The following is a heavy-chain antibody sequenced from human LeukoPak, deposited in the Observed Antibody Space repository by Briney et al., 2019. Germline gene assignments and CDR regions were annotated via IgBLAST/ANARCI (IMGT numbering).Heavy chain of an antibody. J-gene: IGHJ4*02. Sequence: SVKVSCKASGGTFNSYAISWVRQAPGQGLEWMGGIIPIFGTTNYARKFRGRVTLTADKSTRTAYMELSSLRSEDTAVYYCARQFGELFLYYWGQGTLVTVSS. D-gene: IGHD3-10*01. CDR3: ARQFGELFLYY. V-gene: IGHV1-69*06. CDR1: GGTFNSYA. CDR2: IIPIFGTT.